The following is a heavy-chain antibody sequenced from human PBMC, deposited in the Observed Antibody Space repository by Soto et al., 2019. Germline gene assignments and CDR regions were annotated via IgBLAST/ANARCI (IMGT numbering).Heavy chain of an antibody. D-gene: IGHD3-9*01. CDR3: ARDPYDILTGYSFYYYYGMDV. CDR2: IYYSGST. V-gene: IGHV4-31*03. J-gene: IGHJ6*02. CDR1: GGSISSGGYY. Sequence: PSETLSLTCTVSGGSISSGGYYWSWIRQHPGKGLEWIGYIYYSGSTYYNPSLKSRVTISVDTSKNQFSLKLSSVTAADTAVYYCARDPYDILTGYSFYYYYGMDVWGQGTTVTVSS.